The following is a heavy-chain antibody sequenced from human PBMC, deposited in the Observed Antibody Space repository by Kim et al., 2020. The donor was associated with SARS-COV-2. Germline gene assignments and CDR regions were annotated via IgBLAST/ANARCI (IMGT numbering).Heavy chain of an antibody. CDR1: GITFSNAW. Sequence: GGSLRLSCAASGITFSNAWMGWVRQAPGKGLEYVAHIKSKTDGGTTDYAAPVRDRFTISRDDSESRLYLQMNSLKTEDTAVYYCSAGFRDWGQGSLVTVSS. CDR3: SAGFRD. J-gene: IGHJ4*02. CDR2: IKSKTDGGTT. V-gene: IGHV3-15*01.